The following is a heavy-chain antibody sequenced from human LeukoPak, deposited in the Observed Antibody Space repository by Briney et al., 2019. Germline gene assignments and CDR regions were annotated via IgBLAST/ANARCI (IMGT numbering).Heavy chain of an antibody. D-gene: IGHD6-13*01. Sequence: PGGSLRLSCAASRFTFNSYTMHWVRQAPGKGLEWVSSISSTSSYIYYADSVKGRFTVTRDNTKNTLYLQMNSLRVEDTAVYYCAREQWAADDALDIWGQGTMVTVSS. CDR1: RFTFNSYT. V-gene: IGHV3-21*01. J-gene: IGHJ3*02. CDR2: ISSTSSYI. CDR3: AREQWAADDALDI.